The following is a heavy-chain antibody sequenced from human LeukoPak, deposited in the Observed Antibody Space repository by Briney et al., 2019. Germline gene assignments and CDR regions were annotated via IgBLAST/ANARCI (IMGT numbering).Heavy chain of an antibody. V-gene: IGHV3-7*01. CDR3: ARSSGDYYDSSGYYS. J-gene: IGHJ4*02. CDR2: IKQDGSEK. Sequence: GGSLRLSCAGSGFPFSNYWMSWVRQAPGKGLEWVANIKQDGSEKYYVDSVKGRFTISRDNAKNSLYLQMNSLRAEDTAVYYCARSSGDYYDSSGYYSWGQGTLVTVSS. CDR1: GFPFSNYW. D-gene: IGHD3-22*01.